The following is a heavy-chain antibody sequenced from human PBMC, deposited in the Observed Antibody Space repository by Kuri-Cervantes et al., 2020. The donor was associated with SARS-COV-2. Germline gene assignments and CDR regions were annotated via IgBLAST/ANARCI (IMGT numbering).Heavy chain of an antibody. CDR2: IDWDDDK. CDR3: ARSTNPSSSGNWFDP. Sequence: SGPTLSRTTQSLTLTCSFSGFSLSTSGMCVSWIRQPPGKALEWLARIDWDDDKYYSTSLKTRLTISKETSKNQVVLTMTNMDPVDTATYYCARSTNPSSSGNWFDPWGQGTLVTVSS. V-gene: IGHV2-70*11. D-gene: IGHD6-6*01. CDR1: GFSLSTSGMC. J-gene: IGHJ5*02.